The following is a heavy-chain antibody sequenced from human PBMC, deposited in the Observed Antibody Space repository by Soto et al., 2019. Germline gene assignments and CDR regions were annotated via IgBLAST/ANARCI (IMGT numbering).Heavy chain of an antibody. J-gene: IGHJ6*02. Sequence: QVQLQESGPGLVKPSETLSLTCTVSGGSVSSGSYYWSWIRQPPGKGLEWIGYIYYRGSTNYNPSLKSRVTMTVDTSKNQFSLKPSSATAADTAVYYCARGVWDMATTNYYYYYGMDVWGQGTTVTVSS. D-gene: IGHD3-16*01. CDR1: GGSVSSGSYY. V-gene: IGHV4-61*01. CDR3: ARGVWDMATTNYYYYYGMDV. CDR2: IYYRGST.